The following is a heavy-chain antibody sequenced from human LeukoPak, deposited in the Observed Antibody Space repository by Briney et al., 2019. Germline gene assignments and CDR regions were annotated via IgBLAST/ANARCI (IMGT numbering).Heavy chain of an antibody. J-gene: IGHJ4*02. V-gene: IGHV3-20*04. CDR1: GFTFDDYD. CDR2: INWNGGST. Sequence: PGGSLRLSCAASGFTFDDYDMSWVRQAPGKGLEWVSGINWNGGSTGYADSVKGRFTISRDNARNSLYLQMNSLRAEDTALYYCARHRGYCSSTSCYPYYFDYWGQGTLVTVSS. D-gene: IGHD2-2*01. CDR3: ARHRGYCSSTSCYPYYFDY.